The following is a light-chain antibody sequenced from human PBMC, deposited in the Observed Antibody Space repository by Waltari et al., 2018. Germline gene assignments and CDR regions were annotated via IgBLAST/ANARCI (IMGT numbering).Light chain of an antibody. V-gene: IGLV3-21*02. CDR2: DDS. CDR3: QVWDSSFDRVV. Sequence: SYVLTQSPSVSVAPGQTATITCGGNNIGSKNVHWYQQRPGQAPVLVVYDDSDRPSGIPARFSGSTSANTATLTISRVDAGDEADYYCQVWDSSFDRVVFGGGTKLTVL. CDR1: NIGSKN. J-gene: IGLJ2*01.